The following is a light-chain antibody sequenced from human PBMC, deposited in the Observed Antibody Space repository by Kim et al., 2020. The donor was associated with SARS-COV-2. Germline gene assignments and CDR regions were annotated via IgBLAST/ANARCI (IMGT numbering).Light chain of an antibody. J-gene: IGKJ4*01. CDR1: QSVSKS. CDR3: QQRSKWPLT. CDR2: DAS. Sequence: LSPGERATLSCRASQSVSKSLGWYQQKTGQAPRLLIYDASNRATGIPARFSGSGSGTDFTLTISSLEPEDFGVYYCQQRSKWPLTFGGGTKVDIK. V-gene: IGKV3-11*01.